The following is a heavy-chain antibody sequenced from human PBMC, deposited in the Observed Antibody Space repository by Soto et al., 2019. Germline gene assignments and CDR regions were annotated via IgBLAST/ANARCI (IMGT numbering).Heavy chain of an antibody. CDR3: AIIATSGGGDAFAI. J-gene: IGHJ3*02. V-gene: IGHV3-30-3*01. Sequence: QVQLVESGGGVVQPGRSLRLSCAASGFTFSNYAMHWVRQAPGKGLEWVAAILSDEINKYSADSVKGRFTISRDNSKNTLYLQMNSLRPEATAVSSCAIIATSGGGDAFAIWGRGTMVTVSS. D-gene: IGHD6-13*01. CDR2: ILSDEINK. CDR1: GFTFSNYA.